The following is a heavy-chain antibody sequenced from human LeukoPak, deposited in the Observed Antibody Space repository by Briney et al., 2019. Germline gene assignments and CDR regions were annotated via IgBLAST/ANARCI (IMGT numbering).Heavy chain of an antibody. CDR2: IKQDGSEK. V-gene: IGHV3-7*01. Sequence: GGSLRLSCAASGFTFSSYWMSWLRQAPGKGLEWVANIKQDGSEKYYVDYVKGRFTISRDNAKNSLYLQMNSLRAEDTAVDYCARDERIGYNYGYNAFDIWGQGTMVTVSS. CDR1: GFTFSSYW. CDR3: ARDERIGYNYGYNAFDI. D-gene: IGHD5-18*01. J-gene: IGHJ3*02.